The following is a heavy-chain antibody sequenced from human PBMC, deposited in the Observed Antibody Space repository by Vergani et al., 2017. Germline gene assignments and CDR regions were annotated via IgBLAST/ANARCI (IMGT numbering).Heavy chain of an antibody. CDR3: TTLSPNWAHW. CDR1: GFMFSNYW. J-gene: IGHJ4*02. CDR2: IRSKANSYAT. Sequence: EVQLVESGGGLVQPGGSLRLSCAASGFMFSNYWMNWVRQAPGKGLEWVGRIRSKANSYATAYAASVKGRFTISRDDSKNTAYLQMNSLKTEDTAVYYCTTLSPNWAHWWGQGTLVNVSS. D-gene: IGHD7-27*01. V-gene: IGHV3-73*01.